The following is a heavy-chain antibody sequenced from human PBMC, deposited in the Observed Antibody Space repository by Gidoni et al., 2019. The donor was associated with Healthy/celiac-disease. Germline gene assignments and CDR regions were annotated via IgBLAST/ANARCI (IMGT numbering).Heavy chain of an antibody. CDR3: ARRGDCSGGSCYSGFDYYYMDV. CDR2: IDPSARYT. J-gene: IGHJ6*03. CDR1: GYSFTSYW. D-gene: IGHD2-15*01. Sequence: EVQLVQSGAEVKKPGESLRISCKVSGYSFTSYWISWVRRMPGKGLEWMGRIDPSARYTNYSPSFQGHVTISADKAISTAYLQWSSLKASDTAMYYCARRGDCSGGSCYSGFDYYYMDVWGKGTTVTVSS. V-gene: IGHV5-10-1*03.